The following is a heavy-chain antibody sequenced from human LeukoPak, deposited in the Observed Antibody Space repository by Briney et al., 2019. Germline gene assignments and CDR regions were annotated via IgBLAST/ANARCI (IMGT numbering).Heavy chain of an antibody. CDR3: ARSSSGTYHY. Sequence: ASVKVSCKTSGYTFTSYTMHWLRQAPGQSLEWMGWNNGDNGNTKYSEKSQGRVTITRDTSASSAYMELSSLRSEDTAVYYCARSSSGTYHYWGQGTLVTVSS. J-gene: IGHJ4*02. D-gene: IGHD3-10*01. CDR1: GYTFTSYT. V-gene: IGHV1-3*01. CDR2: NNGDNGNT.